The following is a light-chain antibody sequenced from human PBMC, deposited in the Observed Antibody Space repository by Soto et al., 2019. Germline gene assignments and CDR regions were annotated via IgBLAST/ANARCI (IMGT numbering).Light chain of an antibody. CDR2: DAS. Sequence: EIVLTQSPATLALSPGERATLSCRASQSVSRYLAWYQQKPGQAPSLLIYDASNRATGSPARFSGSGSGTDFTLTLSSLEPEDFAVYYCQQRINWPITFGGGTQVEIK. V-gene: IGKV3-11*01. J-gene: IGKJ4*01. CDR1: QSVSRY. CDR3: QQRINWPIT.